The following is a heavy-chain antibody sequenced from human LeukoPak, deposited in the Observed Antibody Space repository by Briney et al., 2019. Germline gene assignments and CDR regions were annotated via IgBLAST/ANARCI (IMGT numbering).Heavy chain of an antibody. Sequence: GGSLRLSCAASGFTFSTYGMHWVRQAPGRGLEWVAVIWFDGSNKYNADSVRGRFTISRDNSKNTLYLEMNSLRDEDTAVYYCTRTLDYWGQGTLVTVSS. J-gene: IGHJ4*02. CDR3: TRTLDY. CDR1: GFTFSTYG. CDR2: IWFDGSNK. V-gene: IGHV3-33*01.